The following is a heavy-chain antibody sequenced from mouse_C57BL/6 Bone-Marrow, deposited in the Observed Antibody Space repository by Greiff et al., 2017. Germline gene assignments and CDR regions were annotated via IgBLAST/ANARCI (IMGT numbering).Heavy chain of an antibody. Sequence: DVQLQESGAELVRPGASVKLSCTASGFNIKDDYMHWVKQRPEQGLEWIGWIDPENGDTEDASKFQGKATITADTSSNTAYLQLSSLTSEDTAVYYCTTNWALNVDYWGQGTTLTFSS. CDR2: IDPENGDT. J-gene: IGHJ2*01. CDR3: TTNWALNVDY. D-gene: IGHD4-1*01. V-gene: IGHV14-4*01. CDR1: GFNIKDDY.